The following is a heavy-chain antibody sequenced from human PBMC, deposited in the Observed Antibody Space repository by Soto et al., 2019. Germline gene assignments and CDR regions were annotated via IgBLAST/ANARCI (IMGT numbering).Heavy chain of an antibody. CDR1: GVSISSNH. D-gene: IGHD4-17*01. J-gene: IGHJ4*02. CDR2: IYYSGST. V-gene: IGHV4-59*01. Sequence: AEPLSLTCTLSGVSISSNHWNWIRQPPGKGLEWIGYIYYSGSTNYNPSLKSRVTISVDTSKNQFSLKLTSVTAADTAVYYCARSHYGDYGLHFDYWGQGTLVTVSS. CDR3: ARSHYGDYGLHFDY.